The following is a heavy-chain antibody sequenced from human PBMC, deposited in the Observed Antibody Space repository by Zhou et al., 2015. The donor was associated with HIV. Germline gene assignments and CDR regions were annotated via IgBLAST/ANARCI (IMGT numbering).Heavy chain of an antibody. CDR1: GYTFTNYY. CDR3: ARGFAVGYDSRGMPYYQYALDV. D-gene: IGHD3-22*01. J-gene: IGHJ6*02. Sequence: QVQLVQSGAEVKKPGASVKVFCKASGYTFTNYYLHWVRQAPGQGLEWMAIVNPSGGFTSYSQKFQGRVTMTTDTSTSTVYMELTSPRSEDTAVYYCARGFAVGYDSRGMPYYQYALDVWGQGTTVTVSS. CDR2: VNPSGGFT. V-gene: IGHV1-46*01.